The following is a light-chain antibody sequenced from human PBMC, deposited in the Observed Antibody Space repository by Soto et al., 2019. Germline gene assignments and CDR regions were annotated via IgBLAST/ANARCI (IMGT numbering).Light chain of an antibody. Sequence: EIVMTQSPATLSVSPGERATLSCRASQSIRTNLAWYQQKPGQAPRLIIYDASTRATGIPARFSGSGSGTEFTLTIRSLQSEDFAVYYCQQYNNWRSFGQGTKVDVK. V-gene: IGKV3D-15*01. J-gene: IGKJ1*01. CDR3: QQYNNWRS. CDR2: DAS. CDR1: QSIRTN.